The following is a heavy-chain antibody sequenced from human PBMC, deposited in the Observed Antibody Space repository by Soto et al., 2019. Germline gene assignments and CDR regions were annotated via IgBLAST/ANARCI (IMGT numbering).Heavy chain of an antibody. Sequence: QLQLQESGPGLVKPSETLSLTCTVSGGSISSNSYYWGWIRQPPGKGLEWLGSIFYSGSTYYNPSLKSRFTISVDTSKNQFSLQLSSVTAADTAVYYCARRGSSSWYGYWGQGTLVTVSS. CDR3: ARRGSSSWYGY. D-gene: IGHD6-13*01. CDR1: GGSISSNSYY. J-gene: IGHJ4*02. V-gene: IGHV4-39*01. CDR2: IFYSGST.